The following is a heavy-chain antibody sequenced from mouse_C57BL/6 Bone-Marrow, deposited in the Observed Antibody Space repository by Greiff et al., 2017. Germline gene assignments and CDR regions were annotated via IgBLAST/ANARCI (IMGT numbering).Heavy chain of an antibody. CDR3: TKEYYYGSSFAY. V-gene: IGHV6-3*01. D-gene: IGHD1-1*01. Sequence: DVMLVESGGGLVQPGGSMKLSCVASGFTFSNYWMNWVRQSPEKGLEWVAQIRLKSDNYATHYAESVKGRFTISRDDSKSSVYLQMNNLRAEDTGIYYCTKEYYYGSSFAYGGQGTLVTVSA. CDR2: IRLKSDNYAT. J-gene: IGHJ3*01. CDR1: GFTFSNYW.